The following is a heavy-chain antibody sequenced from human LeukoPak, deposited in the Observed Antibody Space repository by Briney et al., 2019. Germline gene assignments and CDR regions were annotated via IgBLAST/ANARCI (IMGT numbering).Heavy chain of an antibody. CDR3: ASSVLRYFDWLPASYGMDV. CDR2: INHSGST. Sequence: SETLSLTCAVYGGSFSGYYWSWIRQPPGKGLGWIGEINHSGSTNYNPSLKSRVTISVDTSKNQFSLKLSSVTAADTAVYYCASSVLRYFDWLPASYGMDVWGQGTTVTVSS. V-gene: IGHV4-34*01. J-gene: IGHJ6*02. D-gene: IGHD3-9*01. CDR1: GGSFSGYY.